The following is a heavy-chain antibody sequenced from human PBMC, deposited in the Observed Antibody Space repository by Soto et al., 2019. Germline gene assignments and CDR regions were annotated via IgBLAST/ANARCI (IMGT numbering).Heavy chain of an antibody. CDR2: MNPNSGNT. J-gene: IGHJ6*02. D-gene: IGHD3-22*01. Sequence: QVQLVQSGAEVKKPGASVKVSCKASGYTFTSYDINWVRQATGQGLEWMGWMNPNSGNTGYAQKFQGRVTMTRNTSISTAYMELSSMRSEDTAVYYCARGYGPSGFYYYYYGMDVWGQGTTVTVSS. V-gene: IGHV1-8*01. CDR1: GYTFTSYD. CDR3: ARGYGPSGFYYYYYGMDV.